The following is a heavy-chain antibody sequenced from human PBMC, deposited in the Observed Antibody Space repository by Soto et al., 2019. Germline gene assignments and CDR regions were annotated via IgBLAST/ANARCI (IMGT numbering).Heavy chain of an antibody. V-gene: IGHV1-8*01. D-gene: IGHD2-2*01. CDR1: GYTFTSYD. CDR2: MNPNSGNT. Sequence: QVQLVQSGAEVKKPGASVKVSCKASGYTFTSYDINWVRQATGQGLEWMGWMNPNSGNTGYAQKFQGRVTMTRNTSISTAYMGLSSLRSEDTAVYYCASRIVVVPSTLVDYWGQGTLVTVSS. J-gene: IGHJ4*02. CDR3: ASRIVVVPSTLVDY.